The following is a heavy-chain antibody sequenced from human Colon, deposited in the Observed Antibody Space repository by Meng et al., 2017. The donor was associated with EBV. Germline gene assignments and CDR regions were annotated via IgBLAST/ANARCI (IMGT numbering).Heavy chain of an antibody. CDR3: ASSDCSGGTCYLDC. CDR1: GGSFSDSY. J-gene: IGHJ4*02. CDR2: INHVGST. D-gene: IGHD2-15*01. Sequence: QVQLQQWGAGLLKPSETLSLTCTVYGGSFSDSYWTWIRQPPGKGLEWIREINHVGSTTYNPSLKSRVTISVDTSKNQFSLKLSSVTAADAAVYYCASSDCSGGTCYLDCWGQGTLVTVSS. V-gene: IGHV4-34*01.